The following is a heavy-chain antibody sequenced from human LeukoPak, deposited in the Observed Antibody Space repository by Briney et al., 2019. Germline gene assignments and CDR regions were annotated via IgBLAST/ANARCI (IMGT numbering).Heavy chain of an antibody. Sequence: SETLSLTCTFSGTSISSSYWSWIRQPPGRGLEWIAYIYYSGSTNYNPSLKSRATISVDTSKNQFSLKLSSVTAADTAVYYCARDSSVYYFDYWGQGTLVTVSS. CDR1: GTSISSSY. J-gene: IGHJ4*02. CDR3: ARDSSVYYFDY. D-gene: IGHD3-22*01. CDR2: IYYSGST. V-gene: IGHV4-59*01.